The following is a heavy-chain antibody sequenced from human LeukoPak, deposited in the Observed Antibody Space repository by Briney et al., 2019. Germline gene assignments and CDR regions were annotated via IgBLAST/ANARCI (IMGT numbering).Heavy chain of an antibody. CDR2: IYQSGST. CDR3: TTFIAVADNDY. D-gene: IGHD6-19*01. V-gene: IGHV4-4*02. CDR1: GGSISSSNW. J-gene: IGHJ4*02. Sequence: SETLSLTCAVSGGSISSSNWWSWVRQPPGKGLEWIGEIYQSGSTNYNPSLKSRVTISVDKSKNQFSLKLSSVTAADTAVYYCTTFIAVADNDYWGQGTLVTVSS.